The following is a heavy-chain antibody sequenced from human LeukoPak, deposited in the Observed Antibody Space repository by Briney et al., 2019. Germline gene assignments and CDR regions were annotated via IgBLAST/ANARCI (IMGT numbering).Heavy chain of an antibody. J-gene: IGHJ4*02. CDR1: GGSFSGYY. CDR3: AIGYYYNY. CDR2: INHSRST. Sequence: PSETLSLTCAVYGGSFSGYYWSWIRQPPGNGLEWIGEINHSRSTNYNLSLKSRVTRSVDTSKSQCALKLTSVTAADTAVYYWAIGYYYNYWGQGTLVTVSS. D-gene: IGHD3-22*01. V-gene: IGHV4-34*01.